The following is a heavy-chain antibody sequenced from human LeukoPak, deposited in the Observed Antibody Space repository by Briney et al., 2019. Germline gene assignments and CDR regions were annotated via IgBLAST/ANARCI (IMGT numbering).Heavy chain of an antibody. V-gene: IGHV3-69-1*01. Sequence: GGSLRLSCKVSEFRVSYNYMTWVRQAPGKGLEWISTFCSDSIIGYTDAVKGRFTISRDNAKNSLYLQMNSLRAEDTAVYYCARDLSAAGTPYYFDYWGQGTLVTVSS. CDR3: ARDLSAAGTPYYFDY. D-gene: IGHD6-13*01. CDR2: FCSDSII. J-gene: IGHJ4*02. CDR1: EFRVSYNY.